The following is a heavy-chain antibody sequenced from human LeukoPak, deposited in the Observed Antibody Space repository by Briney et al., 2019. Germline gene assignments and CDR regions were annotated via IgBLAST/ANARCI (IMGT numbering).Heavy chain of an antibody. V-gene: IGHV3-48*01. CDR2: ISSGSRTI. J-gene: IGHJ5*02. Sequence: GGSLRLSCAASGFTFSSYSMNWVRQAPGKGLEWVSYISSGSRTIDYADSVKGRFTISRDNAKNSLYLQMNSLRAEDTAVYCCARELLGIWFDPWGQGTLVTVSS. CDR3: ARELLGIWFDP. CDR1: GFTFSSYS. D-gene: IGHD7-27*01.